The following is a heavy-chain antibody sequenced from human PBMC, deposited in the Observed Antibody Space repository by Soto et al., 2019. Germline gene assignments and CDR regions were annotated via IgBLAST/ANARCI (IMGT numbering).Heavy chain of an antibody. CDR2: IYYSGST. CDR1: YY. J-gene: IGHJ5*02. CDR3: ASGAERAMTNWFDP. V-gene: IGHV4-31*02. Sequence: YYVVWIRHHPGQGVEWSGDIYYSGSTYYNPSLETRVTISVDTTKNQFSLKLSSVTSADTAEYYFASGAERAMTNWFDPWGQGTLVTVSS. D-gene: IGHD5-18*01.